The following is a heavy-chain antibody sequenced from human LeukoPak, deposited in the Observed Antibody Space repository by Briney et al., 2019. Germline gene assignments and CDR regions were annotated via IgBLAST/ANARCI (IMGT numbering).Heavy chain of an antibody. CDR3: ARAYGQFDY. V-gene: IGHV1-2*02. CDR2: INPNSGGT. Sequence: GASVKVSCKASGYTFTGYYMHWVRQAPGQGLEWMGWINPNSGGTNYAQKFQGRVTMTTDTSTSTAYMELRSLRSDDTAVYYCARAYGQFDYWGQGTLVTVSS. CDR1: GYTFTGYY. D-gene: IGHD2-8*01. J-gene: IGHJ4*02.